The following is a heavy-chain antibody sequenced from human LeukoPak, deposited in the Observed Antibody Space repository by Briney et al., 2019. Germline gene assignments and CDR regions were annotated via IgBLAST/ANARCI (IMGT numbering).Heavy chain of an antibody. J-gene: IGHJ5*02. V-gene: IGHV3-23*01. CDR1: GFTFSSYA. CDR2: ISATDGST. D-gene: IGHD3-22*01. Sequence: PGGSLRLSCAASGFTFSSYAMSWVRQAPGKGLEWVPGISATDGSTSYADSVKGRFTVSRDNSKNTLYLQMNSLRADDTAVYYCAKTRHDTSRLPFDPWGQGTLVTVSS. CDR3: AKTRHDTSRLPFDP.